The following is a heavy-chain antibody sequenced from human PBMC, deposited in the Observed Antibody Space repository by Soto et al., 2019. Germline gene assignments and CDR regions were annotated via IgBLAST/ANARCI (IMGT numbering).Heavy chain of an antibody. J-gene: IGHJ6*02. CDR1: GYTLTELS. D-gene: IGHD3-10*01. V-gene: IGHV1-24*01. CDR3: AGGITMVRGVIIKGYYYYGMDF. CDR2: FDPEDGET. Sequence: ASVKVSCKVSGYTLTELSMHWVRQAPGKGLEWMGGFDPEDGETIYAQKFQGRVTMTEDTSTDTAYMELSNLRSEDTAVYYCAGGITMVRGVIIKGYYYYGMDFWGQGTTVTVSS.